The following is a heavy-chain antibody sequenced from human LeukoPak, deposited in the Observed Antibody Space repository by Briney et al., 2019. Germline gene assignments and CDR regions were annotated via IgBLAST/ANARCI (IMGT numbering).Heavy chain of an antibody. Sequence: SETLPLTCTASGGSISDYYWSWNRQPPGKGLEWIGYVYNSVSTNYNPSLKSRVTISVDTSKNQFSLKLNSVTAADAAVYYCTRAGHSGLYWGQGILVTVSS. J-gene: IGHJ4*02. V-gene: IGHV4-59*01. CDR1: GGSISDYY. CDR2: VYNSVST. D-gene: IGHD5-12*01. CDR3: TRAGHSGLY.